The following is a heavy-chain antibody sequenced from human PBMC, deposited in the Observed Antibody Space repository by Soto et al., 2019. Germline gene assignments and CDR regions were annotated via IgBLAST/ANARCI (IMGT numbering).Heavy chain of an antibody. Sequence: PSETLSLTCSVSGGSVTSYSWSWIRQPPGKGLEWIGYISSTGSTNYNPSLKSRVTISIDTSNRQFSLNMRPVTAADTAVYYCARVPSFFGSGNWIDPWGQGTLVTVSS. J-gene: IGHJ5*02. CDR1: GGSVTSYS. CDR3: ARVPSFFGSGNWIDP. D-gene: IGHD3-10*01. CDR2: ISSTGST. V-gene: IGHV4-59*02.